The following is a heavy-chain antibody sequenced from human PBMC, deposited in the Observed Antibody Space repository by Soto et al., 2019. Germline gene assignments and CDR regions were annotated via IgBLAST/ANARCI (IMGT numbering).Heavy chain of an antibody. CDR2: IYPGDHET. Sequence: LGQALKISCAASGYSFSNFWIGWVRQLPGKGLEWMGIIYPGDHETRYSPSFHGKVTISADKSINTAYLQWNSLEASDTAFYFCARSPRSSPYFDYWGQGALVT. J-gene: IGHJ4*02. CDR3: ARSPRSSPYFDY. CDR1: GYSFSNFW. V-gene: IGHV5-51*01. D-gene: IGHD6-13*01.